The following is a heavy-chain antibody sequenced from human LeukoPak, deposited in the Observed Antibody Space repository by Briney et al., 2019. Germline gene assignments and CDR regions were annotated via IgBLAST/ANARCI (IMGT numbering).Heavy chain of an antibody. Sequence: PSETLXLTCTVSGGSISSSSYYWGWIRQPPGKGLEWIESIYYSGSTYYNPSLKSRVTISVYKDKNKFTRKQRAMTAADTAVYYCARRYYYDSSGYYQGYYFDYWGQGTLVTVSS. CDR2: IYYSGST. D-gene: IGHD3-22*01. J-gene: IGHJ4*02. V-gene: IGHV4-39*01. CDR1: GGSISSSSYY. CDR3: ARRYYYDSSGYYQGYYFDY.